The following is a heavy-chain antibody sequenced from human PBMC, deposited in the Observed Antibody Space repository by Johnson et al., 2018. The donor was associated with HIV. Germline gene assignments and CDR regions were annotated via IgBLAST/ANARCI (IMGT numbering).Heavy chain of an antibody. Sequence: QVQLVESGGGLVKPGGSLRLSCAASGFTFSDYYMTWIRQAPGKGLEWISYISWSGRTIYYADSVKGRFTISRDNAKNSLYVKMNSLRVEDTALYYCARGGRYCSGGICYRAFDIWGQGTMVTVSS. V-gene: IGHV3-11*01. J-gene: IGHJ3*02. D-gene: IGHD2-8*02. CDR3: ARGGRYCSGGICYRAFDI. CDR1: GFTFSDYY. CDR2: ISWSGRTI.